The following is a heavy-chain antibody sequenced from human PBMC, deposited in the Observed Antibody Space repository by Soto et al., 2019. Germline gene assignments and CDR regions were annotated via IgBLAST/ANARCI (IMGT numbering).Heavy chain of an antibody. CDR1: GFTFSSYW. Sequence: EVQLVESGGGLVQPGGSLRLSCAASGFTFSSYWMSWVRQAPGKGLEWVANIKQDGSEKYYVDSVKGRFTISRDNAKNSLYLQMNSLRAEDTAVYYCASLDSNTYYYYYGMDVWGQGTTVTVSS. D-gene: IGHD4-4*01. CDR3: ASLDSNTYYYYYGMDV. V-gene: IGHV3-7*05. CDR2: IKQDGSEK. J-gene: IGHJ6*02.